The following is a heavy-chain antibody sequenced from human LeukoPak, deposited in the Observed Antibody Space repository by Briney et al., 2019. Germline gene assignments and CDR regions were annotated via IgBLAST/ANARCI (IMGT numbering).Heavy chain of an antibody. D-gene: IGHD5-18*01. CDR2: IYHSGST. CDR1: GGSISSYY. Sequence: PSETLSLTCTVSGGSISSYYWSWIRQPPGKGLEWIGSIYHSGSTYYNPSLKSRVTISVDTSKNQFSLKLSSVTAADTAVYYCARDRGIQLWLNWFDPWGQGTLVTVSS. V-gene: IGHV4-59*12. J-gene: IGHJ5*02. CDR3: ARDRGIQLWLNWFDP.